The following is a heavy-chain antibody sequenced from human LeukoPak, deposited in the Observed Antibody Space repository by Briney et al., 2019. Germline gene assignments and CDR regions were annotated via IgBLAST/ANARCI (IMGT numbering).Heavy chain of an antibody. D-gene: IGHD2-15*01. V-gene: IGHV3-21*01. Sequence: GGALRLSCAASGFTFSSYSKNWVRQAPGKGLEWGSSISSSSSYIYYADSVKGRFTISRDNAKNSLYLQMNSLRAEDTAVYYCARDPALVAATPYYFDYWGQGTLVTVSS. CDR3: ARDPALVAATPYYFDY. J-gene: IGHJ4*02. CDR1: GFTFSSYS. CDR2: ISSSSSYI.